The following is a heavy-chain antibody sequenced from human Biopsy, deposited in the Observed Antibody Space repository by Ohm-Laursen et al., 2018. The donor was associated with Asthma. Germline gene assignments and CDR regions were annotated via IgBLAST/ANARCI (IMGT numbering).Heavy chain of an antibody. CDR2: ISSLSRNK. Sequence: SLRLSCAASGFTFRSYAMHWVRQAPGKGLEWVSSISSLSRNKYYSDSLRGRVTISRGNAKSSLHLQMSSLRAEDTAVYFCARDFTIGSGSPFHFWGPGTLVTVSS. V-gene: IGHV3-21*01. CDR1: GFTFRSYA. CDR3: ARDFTIGSGSPFHF. D-gene: IGHD3-10*01. J-gene: IGHJ4*01.